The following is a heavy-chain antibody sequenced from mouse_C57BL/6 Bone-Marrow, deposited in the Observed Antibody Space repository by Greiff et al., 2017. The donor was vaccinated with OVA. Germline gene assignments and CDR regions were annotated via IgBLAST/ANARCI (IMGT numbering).Heavy chain of an antibody. V-gene: IGHV14-4*01. CDR1: GFNIKDDY. CDR2: IDPENGDT. D-gene: IGHD1-1*01. Sequence: EVQLVESGAELVRPGASVKLSCTASGFNIKDDYMHWVKQRPEQGLEWIGWIDPENGDTEYASKFQGKATITADTSSNTAYLQLSSLTSEDTAVYYCTTFITTVNAMDYWGQGTSVTVSS. J-gene: IGHJ4*01. CDR3: TTFITTVNAMDY.